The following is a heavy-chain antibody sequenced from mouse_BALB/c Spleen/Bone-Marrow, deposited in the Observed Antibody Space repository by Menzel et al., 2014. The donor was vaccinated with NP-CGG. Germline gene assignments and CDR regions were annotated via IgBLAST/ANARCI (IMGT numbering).Heavy chain of an antibody. D-gene: IGHD1-2*01. CDR3: ARTAPENFDY. J-gene: IGHJ2*01. Sequence: EVQLQQSGAELVKPGASVKLSCTASGFNIKDTYMHWVKQRPEQGLEWIGRIDPANGNTKYDPKFQGKATITADTSSNTAFLQLSSLTSEDTAVYYCARTAPENFDYWGQGTTLTVSS. CDR1: GFNIKDTY. CDR2: IDPANGNT. V-gene: IGHV14-3*02.